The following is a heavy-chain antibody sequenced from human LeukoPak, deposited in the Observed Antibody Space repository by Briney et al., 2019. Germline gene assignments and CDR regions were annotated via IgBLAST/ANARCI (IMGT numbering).Heavy chain of an antibody. Sequence: GRSLRLSCAASGFTFSSYGMHWVRQAPGKGLEWVAVISYDGSNKYYADSVKGRLTISRDNFKNTLYLQMNSLRAEDTAVYYCAKGLSSSGELLDYWGQGTLVTVSS. D-gene: IGHD1-26*01. CDR3: AKGLSSSGELLDY. CDR2: ISYDGSNK. CDR1: GFTFSSYG. J-gene: IGHJ4*02. V-gene: IGHV3-30*18.